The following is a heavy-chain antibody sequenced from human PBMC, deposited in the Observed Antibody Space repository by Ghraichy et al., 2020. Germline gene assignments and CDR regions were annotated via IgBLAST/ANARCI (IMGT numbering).Heavy chain of an antibody. J-gene: IGHJ4*02. Sequence: SETLSLTCAVYGGSFSGYYWSWIRQPPGKGLEWIGEINHSGSTNYNPSLKSRVTISVDTSKNQFSLKLSSVTAADTAVYYCARGKFTMLNWGQGTLVTVSS. CDR3: ARGKFTMLN. CDR1: GGSFSGYY. D-gene: IGHD3-10*01. CDR2: INHSGST. V-gene: IGHV4-34*01.